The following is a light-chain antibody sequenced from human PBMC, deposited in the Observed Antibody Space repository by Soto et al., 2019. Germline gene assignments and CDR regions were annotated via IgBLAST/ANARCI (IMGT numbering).Light chain of an antibody. V-gene: IGLV1-47*01. CDR2: SND. CDR3: AAWNASLSGPL. Sequence: QSVLTQSPSASGTPGQRVTISCSGTSSNIGTNYVYWYQQLPGTAPKVLIYSNDKRPSGVPDRFSGSKSGTSASLAISGLRSEDEADYYCAAWNASLSGPLFGGGTKLTVL. CDR1: SSNIGTNY. J-gene: IGLJ2*01.